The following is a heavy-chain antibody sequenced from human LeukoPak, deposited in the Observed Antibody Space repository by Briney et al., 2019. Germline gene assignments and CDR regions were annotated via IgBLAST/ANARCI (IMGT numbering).Heavy chain of an antibody. J-gene: IGHJ4*02. Sequence: PSETLSLTCTVSGGSISSYYWSWIRQPPGKGLEWIGYIYYSGSTNYNPSLKSRVTISVDTSKYQFSLKLSSVTAADTAVYYCARDSDGGSYDYWGQGTLVTVSS. D-gene: IGHD1-26*01. CDR3: ARDSDGGSYDY. CDR1: GGSISSYY. CDR2: IYYSGST. V-gene: IGHV4-59*01.